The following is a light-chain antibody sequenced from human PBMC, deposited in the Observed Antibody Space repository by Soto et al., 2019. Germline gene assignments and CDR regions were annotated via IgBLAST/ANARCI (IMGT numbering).Light chain of an antibody. CDR2: DVS. CDR3: SSYTSISTYV. CDR1: SSDVGGYNY. J-gene: IGLJ1*01. Sequence: QSVLTQPASVSGSPGQSITISCTGTSSDVGGYNYVSWYQQHPGKAPKLLIFDVSNRPSGVSNRFSGSKSGNTASLTISGRQAEDEADYYCSSYTSISTYVFGAWTKRTVL. V-gene: IGLV2-14*01.